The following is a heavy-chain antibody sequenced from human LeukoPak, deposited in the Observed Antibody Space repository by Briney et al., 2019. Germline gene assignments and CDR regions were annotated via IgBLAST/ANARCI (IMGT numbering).Heavy chain of an antibody. CDR2: IGSSSSYI. CDR3: ARVRFYDSSGYRVNDAFDI. V-gene: IGHV3-21*01. J-gene: IGHJ3*02. D-gene: IGHD3-22*01. CDR1: GFTFSSYS. Sequence: PGGSLRLSCAASGFTFSSYSMNWVRQAPGKGLEWVSSIGSSSSYIYYADSVKGRFTISRDNAKNSLYLQMNSLRAEDTAVYYCARVRFYDSSGYRVNDAFDIWGQGTMVTVSS.